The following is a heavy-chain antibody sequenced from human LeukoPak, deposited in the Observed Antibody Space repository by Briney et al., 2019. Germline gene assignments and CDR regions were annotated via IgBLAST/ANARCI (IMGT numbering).Heavy chain of an antibody. CDR1: GFTFSSYA. CDR2: IPYDGSNK. D-gene: IGHD5-18*01. Sequence: PGGSLRLSCAASGFTFSSYAMHWVRQAPGKGLEWVAVIPYDGSNKYYADSVKGRFTISRDNSKNTLYLQMNSLRAEDTAVYYCARGYSYGYLDYWGQGTLVTVSS. J-gene: IGHJ4*02. V-gene: IGHV3-30-3*01. CDR3: ARGYSYGYLDY.